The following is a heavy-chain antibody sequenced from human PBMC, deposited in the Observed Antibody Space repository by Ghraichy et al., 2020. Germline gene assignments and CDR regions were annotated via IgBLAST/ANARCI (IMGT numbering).Heavy chain of an antibody. Sequence: SQTHSLTCSVSGGSISSYNHHWGWIRQPPGKGLEWIATIFYSGTTDYNPSLERRISISVNTSRDQFSLKLWSLSVADTAVYYCARHVICVYRSVWNGPRVLDSWGQGRLVLVSS. D-gene: IGHD5/OR15-5a*01. V-gene: IGHV4-39*01. CDR2: IFYSGTT. CDR3: ARHVICVYRSVWNGPRVLDS. CDR1: GGSISSYNHH. J-gene: IGHJ4*02.